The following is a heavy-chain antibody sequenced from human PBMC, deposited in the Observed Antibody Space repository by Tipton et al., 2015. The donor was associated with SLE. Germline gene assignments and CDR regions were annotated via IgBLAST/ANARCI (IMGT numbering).Heavy chain of an antibody. CDR3: ARVWSGYFSSYFDL. CDR2: IADTGSP. V-gene: IGHV4-34*01. D-gene: IGHD3-3*01. CDR1: GGSFSGYH. J-gene: IGHJ2*01. Sequence: TLSLTCAVYGGSFSGYHWTWIRQPPGQGLEWIGEIADTGSPNYNPSLKSRVTISLDTSKSQFSLILNSLTAADTAIYYCARVWSGYFSSYFDLWGRGTLVTVSS.